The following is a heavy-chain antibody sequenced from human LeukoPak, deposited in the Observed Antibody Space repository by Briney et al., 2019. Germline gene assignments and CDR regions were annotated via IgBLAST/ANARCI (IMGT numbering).Heavy chain of an antibody. CDR1: GGSISSYY. V-gene: IGHV4-59*08. D-gene: IGHD5-18*01. CDR2: IYYSGST. CDR3: ASSSAMVTHSFDY. J-gene: IGHJ4*02. Sequence: KPSETLSLTCTDSGGSISSYYWSWIRQPQEEGLEWLGVIYYSGSTNQNPSLKSRVTMSVDTSKNQFFLRLSSVTAADTAVYYCASSSAMVTHSFDYWGQGTLVTVSS.